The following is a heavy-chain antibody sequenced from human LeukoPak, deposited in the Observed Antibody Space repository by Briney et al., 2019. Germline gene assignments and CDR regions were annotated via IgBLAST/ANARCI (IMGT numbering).Heavy chain of an antibody. CDR1: GYTFTSYG. CDR3: AREDGSGSYYIGDY. Sequence: ASVKVSFKASGYTFTSYGISWVRQAPGQGLEWMGWISAYNGNTNYAQKLQGRVAMSTDTSTSTAYMELRSLRSDDTAVYYCAREDGSGSYYIGDYWGQGTLVIVSS. J-gene: IGHJ4*02. CDR2: ISAYNGNT. V-gene: IGHV1-18*01. D-gene: IGHD3-10*01.